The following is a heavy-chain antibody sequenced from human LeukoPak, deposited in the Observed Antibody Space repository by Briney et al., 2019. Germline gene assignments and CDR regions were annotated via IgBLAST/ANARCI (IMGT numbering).Heavy chain of an antibody. J-gene: IGHJ3*02. Sequence: SQTLSLTCAISGDRVSSNSAAWNWIRQSPSRGLEWLERTYYRSKWYNDYAVSVKSRITINPDTSKNQFSLQLNSVTPEDTAVYYCARGEMATRWGAFDIWGQGTMVTVSS. CDR3: ARGEMATRWGAFDI. CDR1: GDRVSSNSAA. CDR2: TYYRSKWYN. V-gene: IGHV6-1*01. D-gene: IGHD5-24*01.